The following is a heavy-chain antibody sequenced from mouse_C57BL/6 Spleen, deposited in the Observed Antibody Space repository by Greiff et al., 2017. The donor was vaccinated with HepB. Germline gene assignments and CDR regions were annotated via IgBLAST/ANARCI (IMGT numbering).Heavy chain of an antibody. Sequence: VQLQQPGAELVKPGASVKMSCKASGYTFTSYWITWVKQRPGQGLEWIGDIYPGSGSTNYNEKFKSKATMTVDTSSSTAYMQLSSLTSDDSAVYYCAGYWNYAMDYWGQGTSVTVSS. D-gene: IGHD2-3*01. J-gene: IGHJ4*01. V-gene: IGHV1-55*01. CDR3: AGYWNYAMDY. CDR2: IYPGSGST. CDR1: GYTFTSYW.